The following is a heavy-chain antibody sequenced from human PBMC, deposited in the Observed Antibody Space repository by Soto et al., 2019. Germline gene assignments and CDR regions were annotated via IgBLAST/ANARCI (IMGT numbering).Heavy chain of an antibody. CDR2: IKSKTDGGTT. V-gene: IGHV3-15*01. CDR3: TTEHSQRVWYFDL. CDR1: GFTFSNAW. Sequence: EVQLVESGGGLVKPGGSLRLSCAASGFTFSNAWMSWVRQAPGKGLEWVGRIKSKTDGGTTDYAAPVKGRFTISRDDSKNTLYLQMNILKTDDTAVYYCTTEHSQRVWYFDLWGRGTLVTVSS. J-gene: IGHJ2*01.